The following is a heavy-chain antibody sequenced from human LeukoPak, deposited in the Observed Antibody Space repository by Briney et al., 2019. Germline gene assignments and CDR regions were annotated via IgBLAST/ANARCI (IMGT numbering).Heavy chain of an antibody. V-gene: IGHV4-39*01. J-gene: IGHJ4*02. CDR2: TYYSGST. D-gene: IGHD3-9*01. Sequence: SETLSLPRTVSGGPLSSRSYYWGWIRQPPGKGLEWIESTYYSGSTYYNPSLKSRLTIYVHTSKNQFSRKLSSVTAADTAVYYCARLDWLSGTWFDYWGQGTLVTVSS. CDR1: GGPLSSRSYY. CDR3: ARLDWLSGTWFDY.